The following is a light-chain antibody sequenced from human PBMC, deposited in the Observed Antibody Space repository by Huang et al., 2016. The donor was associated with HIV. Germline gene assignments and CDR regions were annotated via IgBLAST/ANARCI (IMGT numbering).Light chain of an antibody. CDR1: QDISNY. Sequence: DIQMTQSPSAMSASVGDRVTITCRASQDISNYLAWFQQKPGKGPKRLIYAASSLQSCVPSRFSGSGSWTEFTLTISSLQPEDFATYYCLQHNNYPRTFGQGTKLEIK. J-gene: IGKJ2*02. CDR3: LQHNNYPRT. CDR2: AAS. V-gene: IGKV1-17*03.